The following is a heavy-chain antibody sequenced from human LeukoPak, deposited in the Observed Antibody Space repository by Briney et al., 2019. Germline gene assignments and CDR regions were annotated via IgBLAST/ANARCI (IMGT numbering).Heavy chain of an antibody. CDR3: ARTMEGYCSGGSCYQYSYYMDV. V-gene: IGHV4-59*01. D-gene: IGHD2-15*01. CDR1: DNSISSYF. J-gene: IGHJ6*03. Sequence: SETLSLTCIVSDNSISSYFWSWIRQLPGKGLEWIGLISYSGRTNYNPSLKSRVTISIDTSKNQFSLRLTSVTAADTAVYYCARTMEGYCSGGSCYQYSYYMDVWGKGTTVTVSS. CDR2: ISYSGRT.